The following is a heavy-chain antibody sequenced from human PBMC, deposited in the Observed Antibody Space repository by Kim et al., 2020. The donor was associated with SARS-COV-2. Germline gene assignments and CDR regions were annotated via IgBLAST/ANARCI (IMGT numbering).Heavy chain of an antibody. V-gene: IGHV1-8*01. J-gene: IGHJ4*02. Sequence: ASVKVSCKASGYTFTSYDINWVRQATGQGLEWMGWMNPNSGNTGYAQKFQGRDTMTRNTAISTAYMELSSLRSEDTAVYYCARAPYCGGHRRCQPALGHYWGQGTLVTVSS. D-gene: IGHD2-21*01. CDR3: ARAPYCGGHRRCQPALGHY. CDR1: GYTFTSYD. CDR2: MNPNSGNT.